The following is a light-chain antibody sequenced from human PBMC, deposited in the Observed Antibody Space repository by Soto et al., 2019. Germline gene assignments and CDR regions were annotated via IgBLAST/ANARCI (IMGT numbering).Light chain of an antibody. CDR3: QLAHSFPWT. Sequence: GAKLTLPYLASQAIASWLALYQLKPGKAPKVVIIGASKLQSGVSSRFSGSGSGTDFTLTISGLQPEDFATYQFQLAHSFPWTFGQGTKVDI. CDR1: QAIASW. J-gene: IGKJ1*01. CDR2: GAS. V-gene: IGKV1-12*01.